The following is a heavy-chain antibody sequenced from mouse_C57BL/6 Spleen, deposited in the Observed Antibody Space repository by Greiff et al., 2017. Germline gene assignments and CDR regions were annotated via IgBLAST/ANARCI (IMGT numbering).Heavy chain of an antibody. CDR2: INPSSGYT. V-gene: IGHV1-7*01. J-gene: IGHJ4*01. CDR1: GYTFTSYW. D-gene: IGHD2-4*01. CDR3: ARIYYDYDGAMDY. Sequence: QVHVKQSGAELAKPGASVKLSCKASGYTFTSYWMHWVKQRPGQGLEWIGYINPSSGYTKYNQKFKDKATLTADKSSSTAYMQLSSLTYEDSAVYYCARIYYDYDGAMDYWGQVTSVTVSS.